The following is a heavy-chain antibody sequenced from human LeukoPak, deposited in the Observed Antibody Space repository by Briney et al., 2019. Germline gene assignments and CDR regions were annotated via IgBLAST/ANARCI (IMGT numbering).Heavy chain of an antibody. CDR3: ARGTHRTSDAFDI. V-gene: IGHV1-18*01. D-gene: IGHD1-1*01. Sequence: ASVTVSCKASGYTFTSYGINWVRQAPGQGLEWMGWISGYNGNTNCAQKLQGRVTMTTDTSTSTAYMELRSLRSDDTAVYYCARGTHRTSDAFDIWGQGTMVTVSS. CDR1: GYTFTSYG. J-gene: IGHJ3*02. CDR2: ISGYNGNT.